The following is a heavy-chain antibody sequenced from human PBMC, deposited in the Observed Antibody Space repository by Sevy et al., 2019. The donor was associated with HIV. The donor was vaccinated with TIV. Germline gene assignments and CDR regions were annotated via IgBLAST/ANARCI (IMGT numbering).Heavy chain of an antibody. CDR3: AGGPGLDGYTYDWEVDY. D-gene: IGHD5-18*01. Sequence: GGSLRLSCAASGFTFSSYAMHWVRQAPGKGLQWVAVISYDGSKKFYADSVKGRFTISRDNSKNTLYLQMNSLRPEDTAVYYCAGGPGLDGYTYDWEVDYWGQGTLVTVSS. J-gene: IGHJ4*02. CDR1: GFTFSSYA. V-gene: IGHV3-30-3*01. CDR2: ISYDGSKK.